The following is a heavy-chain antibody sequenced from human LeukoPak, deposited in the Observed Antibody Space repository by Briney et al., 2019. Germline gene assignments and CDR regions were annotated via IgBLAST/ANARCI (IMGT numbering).Heavy chain of an antibody. Sequence: GGSLRLSCTASGFTFNHYWMSWVRQAPGKGPEWVANINQDGSEKYYVDSVKGRFTFSRDNAKNSLYLQMNSLRAEDTAVYFCARPARGGDFDSWGQGTLVTVSS. D-gene: IGHD3-10*01. CDR1: GFTFNHYW. CDR2: INQDGSEK. J-gene: IGHJ4*02. V-gene: IGHV3-7*01. CDR3: ARPARGGDFDS.